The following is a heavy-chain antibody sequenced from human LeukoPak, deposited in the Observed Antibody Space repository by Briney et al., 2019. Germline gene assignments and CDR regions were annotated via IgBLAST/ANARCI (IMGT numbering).Heavy chain of an antibody. D-gene: IGHD3-22*01. CDR2: IIPIFGTA. Sequence: ASVKVSCKASGGTFSSYAISWVRQAPGQGPEWMGGIIPIFGTANYAQKFQGRVTITADESTSTAYMELSSLRSEDTAVYYCARDRGYYDSSGYPMGYWGQGTLVTVSS. CDR1: GGTFSSYA. V-gene: IGHV1-69*13. CDR3: ARDRGYYDSSGYPMGY. J-gene: IGHJ4*02.